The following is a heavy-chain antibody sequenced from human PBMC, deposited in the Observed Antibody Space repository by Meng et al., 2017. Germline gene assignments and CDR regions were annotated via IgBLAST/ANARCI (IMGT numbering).Heavy chain of an antibody. D-gene: IGHD3-3*01. CDR2: IDWDDDN. V-gene: IGHV2-70*01. CDR3: ARTIFRVVTLSYYFDY. J-gene: IGHJ4*02. CDR1: GFSLSTSGMC. Sequence: SGPTLVKPTQTLTLTCTFSGFSLSTSGMCVSWIRQPPGKALEWLALIDWDDDNYYSTSLKTRITISKDSSKNQVVLTMTNMDPVDTATYYCARTIFRVVTLSYYFDYWGQGTLVTVSS.